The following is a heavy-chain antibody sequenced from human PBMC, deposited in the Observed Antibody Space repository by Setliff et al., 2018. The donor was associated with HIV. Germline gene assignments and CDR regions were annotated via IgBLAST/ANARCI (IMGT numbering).Heavy chain of an antibody. D-gene: IGHD2-21*02. CDR3: ARHDCGGDCSINWFDP. V-gene: IGHV1-18*01. CDR2: ISTYNGNT. Sequence: ASVKVSRKASGGTFSSYAISWVRQAPGQGLEWMGWISTYNGNTNYAQKFQGRVTMTTVTSTSTAYMELRSLRSDDTAVYYCARHDCGGDCSINWFDPWGQGTLVTVSS. CDR1: GGTFSSYA. J-gene: IGHJ5*02.